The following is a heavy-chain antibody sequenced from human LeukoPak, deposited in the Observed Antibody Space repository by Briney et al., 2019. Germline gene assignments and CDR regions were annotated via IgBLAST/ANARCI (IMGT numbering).Heavy chain of an antibody. J-gene: IGHJ4*02. CDR1: GYTFTGYY. CDR2: INPNSGGT. Sequence: ASVKVSCKASGYTFTGYYMHWVRQAPGQGLEWMGWINPNSGGTNYAQKFQGRVTMTRDTSISTAYMELSRLRSDDTAVYYCVRGAVGLDDTSCYVYWGQKTRVSLSS. CDR3: VRGAVGLDDTSCYVY. D-gene: IGHD2-2*01. V-gene: IGHV1-2*02.